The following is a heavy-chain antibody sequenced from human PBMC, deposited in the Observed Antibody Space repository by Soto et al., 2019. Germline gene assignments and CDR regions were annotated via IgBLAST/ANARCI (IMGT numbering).Heavy chain of an antibody. J-gene: IGHJ4*02. CDR3: ARDPGGSYDY. D-gene: IGHD1-26*01. CDR2: ISGSGGNT. V-gene: IGHV3-23*01. Sequence: GGSLRLSCAASGFTFSSFAMSWVRQAPEKGLEWVSTISGSGGNTNYADSVKGRFTISRDNSKNTLSLQMNSLRAEDTAVYFCARDPGGSYDYWGQGTLVTVSS. CDR1: GFTFSSFA.